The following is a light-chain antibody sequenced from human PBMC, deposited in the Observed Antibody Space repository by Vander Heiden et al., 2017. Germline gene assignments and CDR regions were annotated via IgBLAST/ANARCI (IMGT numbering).Light chain of an antibody. CDR1: SSDIGADNY. V-gene: IGLV2-8*01. CDR2: DFT. Sequence: QSALTQPPSAAGPPGQSVTLPCTGTSSDIGADNYDAWYKQHPGTAPQLVIYDFTKRPPWVPDRFSASKSGNTASLTVSGLRAEDEADYYCSSYAGTYNWGVFGGGTKLTVL. J-gene: IGLJ2*01. CDR3: SSYAGTYNWGV.